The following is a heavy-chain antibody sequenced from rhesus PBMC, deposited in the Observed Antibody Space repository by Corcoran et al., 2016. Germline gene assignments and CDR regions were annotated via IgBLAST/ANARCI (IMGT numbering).Heavy chain of an antibody. J-gene: IGHJ4*01. CDR2: MDRGGGST. CDR1: GFTFSSYG. V-gene: IGHV3S5*01. D-gene: IGHD1-1*01. Sequence: EVQLVETGGGLVQPGGSLKLSCAASGFTFSSYGMSWVRQAPGKGLEWVSAMDRGGGSTYYAESGKGRFTIARDNSKNTLSLQMNSLRAEDTAVYYCAKYRFDYWGQGVLVTVSS. CDR3: AKYRFDY.